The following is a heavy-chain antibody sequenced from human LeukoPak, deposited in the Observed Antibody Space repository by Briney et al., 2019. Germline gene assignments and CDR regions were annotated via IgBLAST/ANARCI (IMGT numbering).Heavy chain of an antibody. J-gene: IGHJ3*02. D-gene: IGHD3-16*01. Sequence: PGGSLRLSCAASGFTFSSYWMSWVRQAPGKGLEWVANIKQDGSEKYYVDSVKGRFTISRDNAKNSLYLQMNSLRAEDTAVYYCARDSPSPRERFGAFDIWGQGTMVTVSS. V-gene: IGHV3-7*01. CDR1: GFTFSSYW. CDR3: ARDSPSPRERFGAFDI. CDR2: IKQDGSEK.